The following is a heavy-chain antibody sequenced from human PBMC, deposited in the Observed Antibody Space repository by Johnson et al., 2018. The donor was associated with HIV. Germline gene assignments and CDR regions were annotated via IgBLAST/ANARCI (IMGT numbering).Heavy chain of an antibody. CDR2: IYSGGST. Sequence: QVQLVESGGGVVRPGRSLRLSCAASGFTFSNYPMHWVRQAPGKGLEWVSVIYSGGSTGYADSVKGRFTISRDNAKNSLYLQMNSLRAEETALYYCARVTRYNWNSDAFDIWGQGTMVTVSS. J-gene: IGHJ3*02. D-gene: IGHD1-1*01. CDR1: GFTFSNYP. CDR3: ARVTRYNWNSDAFDI. V-gene: IGHV3-NL1*01.